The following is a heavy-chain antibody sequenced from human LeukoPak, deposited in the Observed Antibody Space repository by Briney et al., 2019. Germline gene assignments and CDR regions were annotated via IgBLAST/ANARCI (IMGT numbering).Heavy chain of an antibody. D-gene: IGHD5-12*01. V-gene: IGHV1-69*13. J-gene: IGHJ3*02. CDR1: GGTFSSYA. CDR2: IIPIFGTA. Sequence: SVKVSCKASGGTFSSYAISRVRQAPGQGLEWMGGIIPIFGTANYAQKFQGRVTITADESTSTAYMELSSLRSEDTAVYYCARDVEGSGYDLNDAFDIWGQGTMVTVSS. CDR3: ARDVEGSGYDLNDAFDI.